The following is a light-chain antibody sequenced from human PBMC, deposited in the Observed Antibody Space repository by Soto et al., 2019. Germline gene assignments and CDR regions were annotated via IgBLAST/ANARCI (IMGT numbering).Light chain of an antibody. CDR2: AAS. Sequence: DIPMTQSPSSLSASVGDRVTITCRASQSISSYVNWYQQKPGKAPKLLIYAASSLQSGVPSRFSGNGSGTDFTLTISSLQPEDFATYYCQQSYSTPPTFGQGTKVEIK. CDR1: QSISSY. V-gene: IGKV1-39*01. CDR3: QQSYSTPPT. J-gene: IGKJ1*01.